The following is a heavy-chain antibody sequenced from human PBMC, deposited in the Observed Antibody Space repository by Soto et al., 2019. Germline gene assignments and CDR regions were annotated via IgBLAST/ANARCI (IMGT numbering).Heavy chain of an antibody. Sequence: QVQLVESGGGVVQPGRSLRLSCAASGFTFSSYGMHWVRQAPGKGLEWVAVISYDGSNKYYADSVKGRFTISRDNSKNTLHLQMNSLRAEDTAVYYCAKEPPAYYDFWSGFSYWGQGTLVTVSS. CDR1: GFTFSSYG. V-gene: IGHV3-30*18. D-gene: IGHD3-3*01. J-gene: IGHJ4*02. CDR2: ISYDGSNK. CDR3: AKEPPAYYDFWSGFSY.